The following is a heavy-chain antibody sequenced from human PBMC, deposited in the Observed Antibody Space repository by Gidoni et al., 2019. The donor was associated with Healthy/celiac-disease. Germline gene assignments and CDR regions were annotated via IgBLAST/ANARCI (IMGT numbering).Heavy chain of an antibody. D-gene: IGHD3-10*01. V-gene: IGHV3-9*01. Sequence: EVQLVESGGGLVQPGRSLRLSCAASGFTFDDYAMHWVRQAPGKGLEWFSGISLNSGSIGYADSVKGRFTISRDNAKNSLYLQMNSLRAEDTALYYCAKSQGREDAFDIWGQGTMVTVSS. J-gene: IGHJ3*02. CDR1: GFTFDDYA. CDR3: AKSQGREDAFDI. CDR2: ISLNSGSI.